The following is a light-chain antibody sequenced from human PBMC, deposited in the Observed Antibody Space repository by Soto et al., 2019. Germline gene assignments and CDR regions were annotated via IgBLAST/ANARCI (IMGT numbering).Light chain of an antibody. V-gene: IGKV3-20*01. CDR3: QQYGSSPWT. CDR2: GAS. J-gene: IGKJ1*01. CDR1: QSVSSSY. Sequence: EIVLTHSQGTLSLSPGERATLSCRARQSVSSSYLAWYQQKPGQAPRLLIYGASSRATGIPDRFSGSGSGTDFTLTISRLEPEDFAVYYCQQYGSSPWTFGQGTKVEIK.